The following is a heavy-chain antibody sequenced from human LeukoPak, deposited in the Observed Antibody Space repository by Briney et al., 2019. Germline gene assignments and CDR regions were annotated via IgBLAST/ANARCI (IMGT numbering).Heavy chain of an antibody. CDR3: ARWADYGDYSFDP. J-gene: IGHJ5*02. Sequence: SSETLSLTCTVSGGSISSSSYYWGWIRQPPGKGLEWIGSIYYSGSTYYNPSLKSRVTISVDTSKNQFSLKLSSVTAADTAVYYCARWADYGDYSFDPWGQGTLVTVSS. CDR2: IYYSGST. V-gene: IGHV4-39*07. D-gene: IGHD4-17*01. CDR1: GGSISSSSYY.